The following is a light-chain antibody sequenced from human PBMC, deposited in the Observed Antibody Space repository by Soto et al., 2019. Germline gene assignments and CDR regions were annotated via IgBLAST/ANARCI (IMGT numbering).Light chain of an antibody. CDR2: DAN. V-gene: IGKV3-20*01. CDR1: QSISSNY. J-gene: IGKJ3*01. CDR3: HHYNRSPIFT. Sequence: EIVLTQSPGTLSLSPGERATLSCRASQSISSNYLAWYQQRPGQAPRLLMYDANNRAAGIPDRFSGRGSGTDFTLTISRLEPEDFAVFYCHHYNRSPIFTFGPGTTVEIK.